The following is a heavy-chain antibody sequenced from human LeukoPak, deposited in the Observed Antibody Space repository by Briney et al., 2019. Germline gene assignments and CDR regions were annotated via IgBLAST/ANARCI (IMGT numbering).Heavy chain of an antibody. J-gene: IGHJ6*03. D-gene: IGHD1-26*01. CDR1: GFSFTTYW. V-gene: IGHV3-48*01. CDR3: ARDPYSGNYGAYYYYYMDV. Sequence: PGGSLRLSCAASGFSFTTYWMGWVRQAPGKGLEWVSYISTTGSTIYYADSVKGRFTISRDNAKNSLYLQMDSLRVEDTAEYYCARDPYSGNYGAYYYYYMDVWGKGTTVTVSS. CDR2: ISTTGSTI.